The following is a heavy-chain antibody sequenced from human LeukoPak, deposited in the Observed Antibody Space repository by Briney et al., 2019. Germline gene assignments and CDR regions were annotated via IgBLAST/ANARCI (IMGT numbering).Heavy chain of an antibody. V-gene: IGHV3-30*04. CDR3: ARGDSYYYDSSGLPHAFDV. CDR2: ISYDGSNI. D-gene: IGHD3-22*01. J-gene: IGHJ3*01. CDR1: GFTFSSYA. Sequence: GGSLRLSCAASGFTFSSYAMHWVRQAPGKGLEGVAIISYDGSNIYIADSVKGRFTISRDNSKNTLYLHMISLRAEDTAVYYGARGDSYYYDSSGLPHAFDVWGQGTMVTVSS.